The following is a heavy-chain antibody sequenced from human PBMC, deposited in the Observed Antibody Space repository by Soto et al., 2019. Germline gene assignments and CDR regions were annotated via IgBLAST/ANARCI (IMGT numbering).Heavy chain of an antibody. J-gene: IGHJ4*02. Sequence: QVQLQESGPGLVKPSETLSLTCSVSGGSMETFYWSWIRQPPGKGLEWIGYISNSGSTNYNPSLESRVTVSVDTAKNEFSLKLNSVTAADTATYYCARILRDSQGWYHHDFWGQGTLVTVAS. CDR2: ISNSGST. D-gene: IGHD6-19*01. V-gene: IGHV4-59*01. CDR3: ARILRDSQGWYHHDF. CDR1: GGSMETFY.